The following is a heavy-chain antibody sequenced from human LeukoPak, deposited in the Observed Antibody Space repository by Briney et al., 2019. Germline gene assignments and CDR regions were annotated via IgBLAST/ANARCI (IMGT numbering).Heavy chain of an antibody. V-gene: IGHV3-33*01. Sequence: QPGRSMRLSCAASGSTFSRYGMHWVRQAPGKGLEWVAVIWYDGSNKYYADSVKGRFTISRDNSKNTLYLQMNSLRAEDTAVYYCARDVDSSGFYFDYWGQGTLVTVSS. J-gene: IGHJ4*02. CDR3: ARDVDSSGFYFDY. CDR1: GSTFSRYG. D-gene: IGHD3-22*01. CDR2: IWYDGSNK.